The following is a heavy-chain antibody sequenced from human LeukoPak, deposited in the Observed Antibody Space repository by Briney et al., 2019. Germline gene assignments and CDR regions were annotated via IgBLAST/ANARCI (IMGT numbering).Heavy chain of an antibody. CDR1: GGSFSGYY. Sequence: SETLSLTCAVYGGSFSGYYWSWIRQPPGKGLEWIGEINHSGSTNYNPSLKSRVTISVDTSKNQFSLKLSSVTAADTAVYYCAGGLLWFGRDYYGMDVWGKGTTVTVSS. D-gene: IGHD3-10*01. CDR2: INHSGST. CDR3: AGGLLWFGRDYYGMDV. V-gene: IGHV4-34*01. J-gene: IGHJ6*04.